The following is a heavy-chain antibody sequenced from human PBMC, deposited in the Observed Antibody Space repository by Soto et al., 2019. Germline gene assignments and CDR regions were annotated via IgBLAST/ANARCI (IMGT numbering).Heavy chain of an antibody. CDR2: IKSKTDGGTT. CDR3: TTDDYGSGTYGMDV. D-gene: IGHD3-10*01. V-gene: IGHV3-15*01. J-gene: IGHJ6*02. CDR1: GFTFSNAW. Sequence: PGGSLRLSCAASGFTFSNAWMSWVRQAPGKGLEWVGRIKSKTDGGTTDYAAPVKGRFTISRDDSKNTLYLQMNSLKTEDTAVYYCTTDDYGSGTYGMDVWGQGTTVTSP.